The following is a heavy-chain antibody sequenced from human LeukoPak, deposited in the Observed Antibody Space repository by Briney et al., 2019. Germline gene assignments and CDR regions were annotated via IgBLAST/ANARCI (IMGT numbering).Heavy chain of an antibody. CDR1: GASITTDY. D-gene: IGHD2-2*02. Sequence: SETLSLTCTVSGASITTDYWSWIRQPAGKGLEWIGRIYTSGSTNYNPSLKSRVTMSVDTSKNQFSLKLSSVTAADTAVYYCARDGLGYCSSTSCYSNYYYGMDVWGQGTTVTVSS. J-gene: IGHJ6*02. CDR3: ARDGLGYCSSTSCYSNYYYGMDV. V-gene: IGHV4-4*07. CDR2: IYTSGST.